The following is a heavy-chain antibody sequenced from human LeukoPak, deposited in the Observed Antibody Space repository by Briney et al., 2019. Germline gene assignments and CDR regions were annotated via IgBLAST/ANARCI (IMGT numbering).Heavy chain of an antibody. V-gene: IGHV3-74*01. CDR2: IKGDGIST. CDR1: GFDFSSNW. Sequence: GGSLRLSCAASGFDFSSNWMHWVRHAPGQGLVWVSRIKGDGISTNYADSVKGRFTISRDNAKNSLFLQMNSLRAEDTAIYYCTTDTWYSAGHWGQGTLVTVSS. D-gene: IGHD2-15*01. CDR3: TTDTWYSAGH. J-gene: IGHJ4*02.